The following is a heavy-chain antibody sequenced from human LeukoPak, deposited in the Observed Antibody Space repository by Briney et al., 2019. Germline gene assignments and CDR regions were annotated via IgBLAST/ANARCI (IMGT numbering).Heavy chain of an antibody. V-gene: IGHV1-18*01. D-gene: IGHD3-10*01. CDR1: GYTFTSYG. Sequence: ASVKVSCKASGYTFTSYGISWVRQAPGQGLEWMGWISAYNGNTNYAQKLQGRVTMTTDTSTSTAYMELRSLRSDDTAVYYCARDPLYYVSGSYNVWFDPWGQGTLVTVSS. CDR2: ISAYNGNT. J-gene: IGHJ5*02. CDR3: ARDPLYYVSGSYNVWFDP.